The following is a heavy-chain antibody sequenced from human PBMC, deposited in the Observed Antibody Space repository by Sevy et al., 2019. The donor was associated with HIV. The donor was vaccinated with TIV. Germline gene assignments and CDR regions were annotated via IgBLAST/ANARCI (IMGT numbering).Heavy chain of an antibody. CDR2: ISYDGSFT. J-gene: IGHJ4*02. D-gene: IGHD6-13*01. CDR3: ARSQSSSWHYFDY. V-gene: IGHV3-30*04. Sequence: GGSLRLSCAASGFIFSDYTLHWVRQAPGTGVEWVAVISYDGSFTYYVDSVEGRFTISRDNSKNTLFLQMNSLRHEDTAVYYCARSQSSSWHYFDYWGQGTLVTVSS. CDR1: GFIFSDYT.